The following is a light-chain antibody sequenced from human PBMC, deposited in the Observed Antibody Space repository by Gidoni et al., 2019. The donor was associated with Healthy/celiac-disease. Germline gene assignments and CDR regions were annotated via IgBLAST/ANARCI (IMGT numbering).Light chain of an antibody. CDR3: QKYNSAPPFT. Sequence: DIQMTQSPSSLSASVGDRVTITCRESQGISNYLAWYQQKPGKVPKLLIYAASTLQSGVPSRFSGSGSGTDFTLTISSLQPEDVATYYCQKYNSAPPFTFGPGTKVDIK. CDR1: QGISNY. CDR2: AAS. V-gene: IGKV1-27*01. J-gene: IGKJ3*01.